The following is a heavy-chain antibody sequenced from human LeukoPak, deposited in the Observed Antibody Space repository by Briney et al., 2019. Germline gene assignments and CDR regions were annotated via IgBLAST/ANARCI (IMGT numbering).Heavy chain of an antibody. CDR1: GFTFGDYA. D-gene: IGHD6-13*01. V-gene: IGHV3-49*03. J-gene: IGHJ4*02. CDR2: IRSKAYGGTT. Sequence: GRSLRLSCTASGFTFGDYAMSWFRQAPGKGLEWVGFIRSKAYGGTTEYAASVKGRFTISRDDSKSIAYLQMSSLKTEDTAVYYCTRVQAAAGRRDFDYWGQGTLVTVSS. CDR3: TRVQAAAGRRDFDY.